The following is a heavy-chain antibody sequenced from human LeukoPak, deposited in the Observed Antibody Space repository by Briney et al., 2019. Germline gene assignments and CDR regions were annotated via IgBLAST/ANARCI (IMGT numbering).Heavy chain of an antibody. CDR2: ISSSSSTI. V-gene: IGHV3-48*02. Sequence: GGSLRLSCAASGFTFSSYSMNWVRQAPGKGREWVSYISSSSSTIYYADSVKGRFTISRDNAKNSLYLQMNSLRDEDTAVYYCATSYRIAAAGDETIDYWGQGTLVTVSS. J-gene: IGHJ4*02. CDR1: GFTFSSYS. CDR3: ATSYRIAAAGDETIDY. D-gene: IGHD6-13*01.